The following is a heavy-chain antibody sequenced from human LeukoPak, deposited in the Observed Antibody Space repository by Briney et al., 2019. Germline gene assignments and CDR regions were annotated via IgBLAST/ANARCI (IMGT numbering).Heavy chain of an antibody. J-gene: IGHJ4*02. CDR3: ARHALGHGSGSYFSPYFDY. V-gene: IGHV4-34*01. CDR2: INHSGST. CDR1: GGSFSGYY. Sequence: SETLSLTCAVYGGSFSGYYWSWIRQPPGKGLEWIGEINHSGSTNYNPSLKSRVTISVDTSKNQFSLKPSSVTAADTAVYYCARHALGHGSGSYFSPYFDYWGQGTLVTVSS. D-gene: IGHD3-10*01.